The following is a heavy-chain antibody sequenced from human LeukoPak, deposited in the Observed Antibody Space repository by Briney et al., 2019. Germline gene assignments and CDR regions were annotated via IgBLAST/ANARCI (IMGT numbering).Heavy chain of an antibody. D-gene: IGHD3-3*01. CDR1: GFTFSSYA. CDR3: ARDPYTAPPPSYDFWSGYTGN. V-gene: IGHV3-30-3*01. J-gene: IGHJ4*02. Sequence: PGGSLRLSCAASGFTFSSYAMHWVRQAPGKGLEWVAVISYDGSNKYYADSVKGRFTISRDNSKNTLYLQMNSLRAEDTAVYYCARDPYTAPPPSYDFWSGYTGNWGQGTLVTVSS. CDR2: ISYDGSNK.